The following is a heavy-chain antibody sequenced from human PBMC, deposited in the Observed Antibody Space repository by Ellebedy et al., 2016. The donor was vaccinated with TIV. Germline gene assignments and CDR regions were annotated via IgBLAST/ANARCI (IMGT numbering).Heavy chain of an antibody. Sequence: PGGSLRLSCAASGFSFSTFSMRWVRQAPGKGLEWVAILSYDESNTYYADSVKGRFTVSRDNSRKTLHLQMNSLRPEDTAVYYCARDHRGNNPGYWGQGTLVTVSS. D-gene: IGHD1/OR15-1a*01. J-gene: IGHJ4*02. CDR2: LSYDESNT. CDR3: ARDHRGNNPGY. V-gene: IGHV3-30-3*01. CDR1: GFSFSTFS.